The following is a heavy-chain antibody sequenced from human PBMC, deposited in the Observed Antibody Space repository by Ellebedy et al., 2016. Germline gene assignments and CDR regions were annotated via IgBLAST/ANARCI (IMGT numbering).Heavy chain of an antibody. CDR3: ARGPRRTGWELHTTPPRFDY. J-gene: IGHJ4*02. CDR1: GGSISSSSYY. CDR2: IYYSGST. D-gene: IGHD1-26*01. Sequence: SETLSLTCTVSGGSISSSSYYWGWIRQPPGKGLEWIGSIYYSGSTYYNPSLKSRVTISVDTSKNQFSLKLSSVTAADTAVYYCARGPRRTGWELHTTPPRFDYWGQGTLVTVSS. V-gene: IGHV4-39*01.